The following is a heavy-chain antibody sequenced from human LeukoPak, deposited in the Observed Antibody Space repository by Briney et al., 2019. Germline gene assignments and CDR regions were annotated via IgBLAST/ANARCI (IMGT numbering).Heavy chain of an antibody. CDR3: ARAPHYYDILTGYYKGADYFYMDV. Sequence: PGGSLRLSCAASGFTFSSYWMTWVRQAPGKGLEWVANIKQDGSEKFYVDSVKGRFTISRDNAKNSLYLQMNSLRAEDMAVYYCARAPHYYDILTGYYKGADYFYMDVWGKGTTVTVSS. V-gene: IGHV3-7*01. D-gene: IGHD3-9*01. CDR2: IKQDGSEK. CDR1: GFTFSSYW. J-gene: IGHJ6*03.